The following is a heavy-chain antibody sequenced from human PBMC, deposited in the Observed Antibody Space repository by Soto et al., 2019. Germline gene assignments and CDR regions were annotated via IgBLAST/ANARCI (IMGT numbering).Heavy chain of an antibody. J-gene: IGHJ4*02. CDR1: GYTFTGYY. D-gene: IGHD6-19*01. CDR2: INPNSGGT. Sequence: QVQLVQSGAGVKKPGASVKVSCKASGYTFTGYYMHWVRQAPGQGLEWMGWINPNSGGTNYAQKWQGRVTIARDTAISTAYMELSKLRSDDTAVYYGARVRIAADCSGRSYWGQGTLVAVSS. V-gene: IGHV1-2*02. CDR3: ARVRIAADCSGRSY.